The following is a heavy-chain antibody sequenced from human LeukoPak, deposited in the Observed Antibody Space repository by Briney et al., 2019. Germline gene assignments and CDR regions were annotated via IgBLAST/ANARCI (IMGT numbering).Heavy chain of an antibody. V-gene: IGHV1-46*01. D-gene: IGHD3-22*01. CDR2: INPSGGST. CDR1: GGTFSSYA. J-gene: IGHJ4*02. CDR3: ARDYLMGDSSGPPYDY. Sequence: ASVKVSCKASGGTFSSYAISWVRQAPGQGLEWMGIINPSGGSTSYAQKFQGRVTMTRDTSTSTVYMELSRLRSEDTAVYYCARDYLMGDSSGPPYDYWGQGTLVTVSS.